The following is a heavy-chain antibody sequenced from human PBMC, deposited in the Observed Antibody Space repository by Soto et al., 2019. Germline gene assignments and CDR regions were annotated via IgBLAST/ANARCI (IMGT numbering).Heavy chain of an antibody. CDR2: INHSGST. Sequence: SETLSLTCAVYGGSFSGYYWSWIRQPPGKGLEWIGEINHSGSTNYNPSLKSRVTISVDTSKNQFSLKLSSVTAADTAVYYCARGSLYYDFWSGNRQHNWFDPWGQGNLVTVSS. CDR3: ARGSLYYDFWSGNRQHNWFDP. J-gene: IGHJ5*02. V-gene: IGHV4-34*01. CDR1: GGSFSGYY. D-gene: IGHD3-3*01.